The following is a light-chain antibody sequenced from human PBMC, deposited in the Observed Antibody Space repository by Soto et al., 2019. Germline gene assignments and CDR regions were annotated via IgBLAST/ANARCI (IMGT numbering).Light chain of an antibody. CDR1: SSDVGGYNY. CDR2: DVS. CDR3: SSYTSSSTLYV. J-gene: IGLJ1*01. V-gene: IGLV2-14*01. Sequence: QSALTQPASVSGSPGQSITISCTGTSSDVGGYNYVSWYQQHPGKAPKLMIYDVSNRPSGVSNRFSGSKSGNTASLTISGLQAEAEADYYCSSYTSSSTLYVFGTGTKVNVL.